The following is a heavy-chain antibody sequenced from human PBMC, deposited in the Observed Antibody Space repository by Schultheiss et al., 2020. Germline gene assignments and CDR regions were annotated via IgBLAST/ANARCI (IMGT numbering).Heavy chain of an antibody. Sequence: SATLSLTCAVYGGSFSGYYWSWIRQPPGKGLEWIGRIYTSGSTNYNPSLKSRVTMSVDTSKNQFSLKLSSVTAADTAVYYCARDLDCSSTSCYKAYYYGMDVWGQGTTVTGYS. CDR1: GGSFSGYY. D-gene: IGHD2-2*01. V-gene: IGHV4-4*07. J-gene: IGHJ6*02. CDR2: IYTSGST. CDR3: ARDLDCSSTSCYKAYYYGMDV.